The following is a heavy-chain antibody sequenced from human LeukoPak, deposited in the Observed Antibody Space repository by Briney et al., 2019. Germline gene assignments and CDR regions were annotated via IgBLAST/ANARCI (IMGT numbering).Heavy chain of an antibody. D-gene: IGHD5-18*01. CDR1: GFTFSSYG. CDR2: IWYDGSNK. J-gene: IGHJ4*02. CDR3: ARDRAAMEAFDY. V-gene: IGHV3-33*01. Sequence: GGSLRLSCAASGFTFSSYGMHWVRQAPGKGLEWVAVIWYDGSNKYYADSVKGRFTISRDNSKNTLYLQMNSLRAEDTAVYYCARDRAAMEAFDYWGQGTLVTVSS.